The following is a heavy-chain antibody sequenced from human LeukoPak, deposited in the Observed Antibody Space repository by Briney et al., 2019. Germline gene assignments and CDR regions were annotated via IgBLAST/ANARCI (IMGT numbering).Heavy chain of an antibody. V-gene: IGHV3-30*18. CDR1: GFTFSSYG. Sequence: GGSLRLACAASGFTFSSYGMHWVRQAPGKGLEWVAVISYDGSNKYYADSVKGRFTISRDNSKNTLYLQMNSLRAEDTAVYYCAKGGEGYYDSSGYYTYYYYGMDVWGQGTTVTVSS. CDR2: ISYDGSNK. D-gene: IGHD3-22*01. J-gene: IGHJ6*02. CDR3: AKGGEGYYDSSGYYTYYYYGMDV.